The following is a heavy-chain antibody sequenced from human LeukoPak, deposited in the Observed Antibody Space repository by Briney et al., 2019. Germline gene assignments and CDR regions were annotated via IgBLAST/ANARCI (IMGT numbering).Heavy chain of an antibody. D-gene: IGHD2-2*02. J-gene: IGHJ6*03. CDR3: ARDGYCSSTSCYKGITFYYYYMDV. Sequence: GGSLRLSCAASGFTFSSYSMNWVRQAPGKWLEWVSSIISSSSYIYYADSVKGRFTISRDNAKNSLYLQMNSLRAEDTAVYYCARDGYCSSTSCYKGITFYYYYMDVWGKGTTVTVSS. V-gene: IGHV3-21*01. CDR2: IISSSSYI. CDR1: GFTFSSYS.